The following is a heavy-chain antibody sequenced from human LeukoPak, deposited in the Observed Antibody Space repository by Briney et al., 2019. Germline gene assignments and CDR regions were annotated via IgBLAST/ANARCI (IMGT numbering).Heavy chain of an antibody. CDR1: GFTFSSYA. J-gene: IGHJ4*02. CDR3: AKAGSSGWFFDY. V-gene: IGHV3-23*01. CDR2: ISGTGGDS. Sequence: GGSLRLSCAASGFTFSSYAMSWVRQAPGKGLEWGSGISGTGGDSYYADSVKGRFTISRDNSKNTLYLQMNSLRAEDTAVYYCAKAGSSGWFFDYWGQGTLVTVSS. D-gene: IGHD6-19*01.